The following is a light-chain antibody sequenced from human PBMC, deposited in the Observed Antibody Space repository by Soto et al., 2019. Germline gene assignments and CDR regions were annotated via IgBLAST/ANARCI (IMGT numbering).Light chain of an antibody. J-gene: IGKJ5*01. CDR1: QTVRNNY. V-gene: IGKV3D-20*02. CDR2: GAS. Sequence: EIVLTQSPGTLSLSPGARATLSCRASQTVRNNYLAWYQQKPGQAPRLLIYGASSRATGIPDRFSGSGSGTDFTLTISRLEPEDFAVYYCQQRSNWPFTFGQVTLLETK. CDR3: QQRSNWPFT.